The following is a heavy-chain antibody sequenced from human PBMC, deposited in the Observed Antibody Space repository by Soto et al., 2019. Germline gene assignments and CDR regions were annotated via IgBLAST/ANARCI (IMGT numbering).Heavy chain of an antibody. J-gene: IGHJ5*02. CDR3: ATYDILAAYYH. V-gene: IGHV4-61*01. CDR1: WGSVSSGSYY. Sequence: PSETLSLTCTGSWGSVSSGSYYWNWIRQPPGKGLEWIGYIYYSGSTNYNPSLKSRVTISVDTYKNQFSLKLSSVTAADTAVYDGATYDILAAYYHWGQGTRVNVSS. CDR2: IYYSGST. D-gene: IGHD3-9*01.